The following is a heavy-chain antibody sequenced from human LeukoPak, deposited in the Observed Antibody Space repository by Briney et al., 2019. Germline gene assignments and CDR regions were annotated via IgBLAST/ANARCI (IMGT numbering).Heavy chain of an antibody. Sequence: GGSLRLSCAASGFTFSSYAMSWVRQAPGKGLEWVSAISGSGGSTYYADSVKGRFTISRDNSKNTLYLQMNSLRTEDTAVYYCAKDQKDSTSWYFDYWGQGTLVTVSS. V-gene: IGHV3-23*01. D-gene: IGHD6-13*01. CDR3: AKDQKDSTSWYFDY. J-gene: IGHJ4*02. CDR1: GFTFSSYA. CDR2: ISGSGGST.